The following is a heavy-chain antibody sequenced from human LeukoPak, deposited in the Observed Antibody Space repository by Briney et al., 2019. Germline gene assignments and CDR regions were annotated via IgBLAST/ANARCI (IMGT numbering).Heavy chain of an antibody. J-gene: IGHJ4*02. CDR3: ARVTPGWYSGSYYYFDY. D-gene: IGHD1-26*01. V-gene: IGHV3-7*04. CDR2: IKQDGSEK. CDR1: GFTFSSYW. Sequence: GGSLRLSCAASGFTFSSYWMSWVRQAPGKGLEWVANIKQDGSEKYYVDSVKGRFTISRDNAKNSLYLQMNSLRAEDTAVYYCARVTPGWYSGSYYYFDYWGQGTLVTVSS.